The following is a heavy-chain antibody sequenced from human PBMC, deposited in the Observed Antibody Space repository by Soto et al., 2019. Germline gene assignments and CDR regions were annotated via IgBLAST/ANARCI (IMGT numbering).Heavy chain of an antibody. J-gene: IGHJ5*02. CDR2: INHSGST. V-gene: IGHV4-34*01. CDR3: ARGSGWFGEARWFDP. D-gene: IGHD3-10*01. CDR1: GGSFSGYY. Sequence: PSETLSLTCAVYGGSFSGYYWSWIRQPPGKGLEWIGEINHSGSTNYNPSLKSRVTISVDTSKNQFSLKLSSVTAADTAVYYCARGSGWFGEARWFDPWGQGTLVTVSS.